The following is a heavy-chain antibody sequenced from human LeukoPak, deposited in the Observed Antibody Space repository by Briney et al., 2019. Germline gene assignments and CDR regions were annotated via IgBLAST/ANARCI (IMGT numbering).Heavy chain of an antibody. D-gene: IGHD6-13*01. Sequence: GGSLRLSCAASGFTFSSYGMHWVRQAPGKGLEWVAVIWYDGSNKYYADSVKGRLTISRDNSKNTLYLQMNSLRAEDTAVYYCATTTGYSSSWEDYWGQGTPVTVSS. CDR1: GFTFSSYG. CDR2: IWYDGSNK. V-gene: IGHV3-33*01. J-gene: IGHJ4*02. CDR3: ATTTGYSSSWEDY.